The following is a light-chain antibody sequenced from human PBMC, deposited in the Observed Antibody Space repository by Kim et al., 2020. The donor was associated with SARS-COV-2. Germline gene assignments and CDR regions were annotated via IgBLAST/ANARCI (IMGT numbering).Light chain of an antibody. CDR2: EDT. CDR1: KLGDKH. CDR3: QAWDSSAVV. Sequence: SYELTQPPSVSVSPGQTASITCSGNKLGDKHVCWYHQKPGQSPVLVIYEDTKRPAGIPERFSGSNSGNTATLTISGTQAMDEADYYCQAWDSSAVVFGGG. J-gene: IGLJ2*01. V-gene: IGLV3-1*01.